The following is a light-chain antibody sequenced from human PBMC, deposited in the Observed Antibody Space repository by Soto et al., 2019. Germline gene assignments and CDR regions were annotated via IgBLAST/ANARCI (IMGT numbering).Light chain of an antibody. Sequence: RVMTQSPATLSVSPGERATLSCRASQTMDNNLAWYQLKPGQPPRLLIYAASTRATGIPTRFSGSVSGTEVSLTISSLQPEVFAFYFYQQYNDWPYTFGQGHMLEI. CDR3: QQYNDWPYT. CDR1: QTMDNN. J-gene: IGKJ2*01. V-gene: IGKV3-15*01. CDR2: AAS.